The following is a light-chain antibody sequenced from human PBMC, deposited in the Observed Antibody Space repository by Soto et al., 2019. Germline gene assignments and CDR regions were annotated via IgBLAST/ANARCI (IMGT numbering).Light chain of an antibody. J-gene: IGLJ1*01. V-gene: IGLV2-8*01. CDR2: EVS. CDR3: SSYAGSTPYV. Sequence: QSALTQPPSASGSPGQSVTISCTGTSSDVGGYNYVSWYQQHPGKAPKLMIYEVSERPSGVPDRFSGSKSGNTASLTVSGLQAEDEADYYCSSYAGSTPYVFGTGTKLTVL. CDR1: SSDVGGYNY.